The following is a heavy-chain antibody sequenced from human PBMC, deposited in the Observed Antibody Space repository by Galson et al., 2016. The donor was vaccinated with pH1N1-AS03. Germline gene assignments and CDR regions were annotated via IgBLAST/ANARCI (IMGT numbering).Heavy chain of an antibody. D-gene: IGHD2-21*01. Sequence: SLRLSCAASGFTFSSYAMSWVRQAPGKGLEWVSAVSGSGGSTYYADSVKGRFAISRGDSKNTLYLRMNTLRAADTAVYYCGRHLRNSYSMDVWGQGTTVTVSS. CDR3: GRHLRNSYSMDV. V-gene: IGHV3-23*01. CDR2: VSGSGGST. J-gene: IGHJ6*02. CDR1: GFTFSSYA.